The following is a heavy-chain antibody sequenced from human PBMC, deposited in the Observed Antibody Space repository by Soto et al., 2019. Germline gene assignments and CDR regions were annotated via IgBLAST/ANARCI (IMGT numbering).Heavy chain of an antibody. J-gene: IGHJ6*02. D-gene: IGHD6-19*01. CDR3: ATVGNVIAVAGIAYGMDV. Sequence: SETLSLTCAVSGGSISSSNWWSWVRQPPGKGLEWIGEIYHSGSTNYNPSLKSRVTISVDKSKNQFSLKLSSVTAADTAVYYCATVGNVIAVAGIAYGMDVWGQGTTVTVSS. CDR2: IYHSGST. CDR1: GGSISSSNW. V-gene: IGHV4-4*02.